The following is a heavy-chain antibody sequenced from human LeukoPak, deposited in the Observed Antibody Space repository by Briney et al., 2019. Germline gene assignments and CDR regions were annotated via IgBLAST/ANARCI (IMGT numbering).Heavy chain of an antibody. Sequence: ASVKVSGKASGYTFITYGISWVRQAPGQGLEWMGWTNPRNGNTNYVQNLQGRVTMTTDTSTSTAYMELRSLRSDDTAVYYCARVGYDSSGHHRYAFDIWGQGTMVTVSS. CDR2: TNPRNGNT. J-gene: IGHJ3*02. CDR1: GYTFITYG. D-gene: IGHD3-22*01. V-gene: IGHV1-18*01. CDR3: ARVGYDSSGHHRYAFDI.